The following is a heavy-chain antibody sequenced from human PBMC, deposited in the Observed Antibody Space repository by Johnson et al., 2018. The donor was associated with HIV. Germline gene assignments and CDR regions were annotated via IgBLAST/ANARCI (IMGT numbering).Heavy chain of an antibody. Sequence: VQLVESGGGVVQPGRSLRLSCAAFGFTVSSNYMSWVHQAPGKGLEWVSVIYSGGSTYYADSVKGRFTISRDNSKNTLYLHMNSLRAEDTAVYYCARDQSNGWNRGAFDIWGQGTMVTVSS. J-gene: IGHJ3*02. D-gene: IGHD6-19*01. CDR2: IYSGGST. CDR1: GFTVSSNY. V-gene: IGHV3-66*01. CDR3: ARDQSNGWNRGAFDI.